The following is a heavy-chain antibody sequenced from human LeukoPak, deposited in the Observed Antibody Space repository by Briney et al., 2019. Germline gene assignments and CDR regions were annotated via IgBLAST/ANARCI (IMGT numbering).Heavy chain of an antibody. V-gene: IGHV4-39*01. J-gene: IGHJ6*03. D-gene: IGHD1-26*01. Sequence: PSETLSLTCTVSGGSISSSSYYWGWIRQPPGKGLEWIGSIYYSGSTYYNPSLKSRIAISVDTSKNQFSLKLSSVTAADTAVYYCARHGGFAVGATRYYYYYMDVWGKGTTVTISS. CDR3: ARHGGFAVGATRYYYYYMDV. CDR2: IYYSGST. CDR1: GGSISSSSYY.